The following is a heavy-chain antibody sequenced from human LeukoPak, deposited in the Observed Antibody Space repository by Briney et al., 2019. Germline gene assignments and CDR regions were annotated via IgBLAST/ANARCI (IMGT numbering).Heavy chain of an antibody. CDR2: IIPILGIA. D-gene: IGHD2-15*01. Sequence: ASVKVSCEASGGTFSSYAISWVRQAPGQGLEWMGRIIPILGIANYAQKFQGRVTITADKSTSTAYMELSSLRSEDTAVYYCARPYCSGGSCYYYYGMDVWGQGTTVTVSS. CDR1: GGTFSSYA. CDR3: ARPYCSGGSCYYYYGMDV. V-gene: IGHV1-69*04. J-gene: IGHJ6*02.